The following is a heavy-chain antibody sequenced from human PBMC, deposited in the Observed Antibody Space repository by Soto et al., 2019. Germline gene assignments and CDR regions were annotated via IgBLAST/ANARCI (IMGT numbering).Heavy chain of an antibody. CDR2: ISAYNGNT. D-gene: IGHD3-22*01. CDR3: ATLSGYDSSGYYYWFDP. V-gene: IGHV1-18*01. J-gene: IGHJ5*02. CDR1: GYTFTSYG. Sequence: ASVKVSCKASGYTFTSYGINWVRQAPGQGLEWMGWISAYNGNTNYAQKLQGRVTMTTDTSTSTAYMEQRSLRSDDTAVYYCATLSGYDSSGYYYWFDPWGQGTLVTVSS.